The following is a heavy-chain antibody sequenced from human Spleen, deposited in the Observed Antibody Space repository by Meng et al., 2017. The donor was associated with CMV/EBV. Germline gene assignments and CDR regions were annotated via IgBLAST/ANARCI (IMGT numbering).Heavy chain of an antibody. CDR1: GFSLSTSGVG. CDR3: AHIAEAFDY. CDR2: IYWDDDK. D-gene: IGHD6-19*01. Sequence: QITLKESGPTLVKPXXXXTLTCTFSGFSLSTSGVGVGWIRQPPGKPLEWLALIYWDDDKRYSPSLKSRLTITKDTSKNQVVLTMTNMDPVDTATYYCAHIAEAFDYWGQGTLVTVSS. J-gene: IGHJ4*02. V-gene: IGHV2-5*02.